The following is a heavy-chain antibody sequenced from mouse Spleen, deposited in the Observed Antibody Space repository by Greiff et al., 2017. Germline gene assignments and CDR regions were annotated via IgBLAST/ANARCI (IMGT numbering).Heavy chain of an antibody. CDR3: TRERVYYDYDRYAMDY. CDR1: GFTFSSYA. D-gene: IGHD2-4*01. J-gene: IGHJ4*01. CDR2: ISSGGDYI. Sequence: EVQLVESGEGLVKPGGSLKLSCAASGFTFSSYAMSWVRQTPEKRLEWVAYISSGGDYIYYADTVKGRFTISRDNARNTLYLQMSSLKSEDTAMYYCTRERVYYDYDRYAMDYWGQGTSVTVSS. V-gene: IGHV5-9-1*02.